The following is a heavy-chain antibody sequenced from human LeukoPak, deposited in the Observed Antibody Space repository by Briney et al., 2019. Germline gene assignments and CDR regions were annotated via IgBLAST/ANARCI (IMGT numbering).Heavy chain of an antibody. J-gene: IGHJ3*02. CDR2: IYPGDSDT. Sequence: PGESLKISCQGSGYSFSVYWIAWVRQMPGKGLEWIGVIYPGDSDTRYSPSLEGQVTISVDKSISTAYLQWSSLKASDTAMYYCARQWELGAFDIWGQGTMVTASS. V-gene: IGHV5-51*01. CDR1: GYSFSVYW. D-gene: IGHD1-26*01. CDR3: ARQWELGAFDI.